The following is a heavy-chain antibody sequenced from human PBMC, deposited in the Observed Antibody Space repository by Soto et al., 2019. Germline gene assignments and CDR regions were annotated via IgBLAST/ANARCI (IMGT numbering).Heavy chain of an antibody. Sequence: EVQLLESGGGLVQPGGSLRLSCAASGFTFSSYAMSWVRQAPGKGLEWVSAISGSGGSTYYADSVKGRFTISRDNSKNTLYLHMNSLRAEDTAVYYCAKDRNIQWLVRGFDYWGQGTLVTVSS. CDR2: ISGSGGST. D-gene: IGHD6-19*01. J-gene: IGHJ4*02. CDR3: AKDRNIQWLVRGFDY. V-gene: IGHV3-23*01. CDR1: GFTFSSYA.